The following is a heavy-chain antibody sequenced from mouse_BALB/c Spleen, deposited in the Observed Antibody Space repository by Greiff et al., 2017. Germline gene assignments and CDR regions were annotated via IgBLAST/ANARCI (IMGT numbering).Heavy chain of an antibody. CDR3: ARGTRYYAMDY. Sequence: VQGVESGPGLVAPSQSLSITCTVSGFSLTSYGVHWVRQPPGKGLEWLGVIWAGGSTNYNSALMSRLSISKDNSKSQVFLKMNSLQTDDTAMYYCARGTRYYAMDYWGQGTSVTVSS. D-gene: IGHD5-1*01. J-gene: IGHJ4*01. CDR1: GFSLTSYG. CDR2: IWAGGST. V-gene: IGHV2-9*02.